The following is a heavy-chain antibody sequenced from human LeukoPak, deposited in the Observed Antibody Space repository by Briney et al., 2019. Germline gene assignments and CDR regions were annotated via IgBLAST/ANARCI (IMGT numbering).Heavy chain of an antibody. V-gene: IGHV4-59*01. J-gene: IGHJ6*02. CDR1: GGSISSYY. D-gene: IGHD2-21*02. Sequence: PSETLSLTCTVSGGSISSYYWSWIRQPPGKGLEWIGYIYYSGSTNYNPSLKSRVTISVDTSKNQFSLKLSSVAAADTAVYYCARAYCGGDCYRDYYYCGMDVWGQGTTVTVSS. CDR2: IYYSGST. CDR3: ARAYCGGDCYRDYYYCGMDV.